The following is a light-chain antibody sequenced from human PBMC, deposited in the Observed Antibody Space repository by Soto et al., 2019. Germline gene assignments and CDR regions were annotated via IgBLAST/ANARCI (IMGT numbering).Light chain of an antibody. CDR2: SNN. CDR1: SSNIGSNT. V-gene: IGLV1-44*01. Sequence: QSVLTQPPSVSGTPGQRVTISCSGSSSNIGSNTVNWYQQLPGTAPKLLIYSNNQRPSGVPDRFSGSKSGTSASLAISGLQSEDEADYYYAAWDDSLNGVLFGGGTKLTVL. CDR3: AAWDDSLNGVL. J-gene: IGLJ2*01.